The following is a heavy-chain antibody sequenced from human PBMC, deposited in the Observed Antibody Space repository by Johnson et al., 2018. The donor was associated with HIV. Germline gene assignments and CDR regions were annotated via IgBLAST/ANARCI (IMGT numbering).Heavy chain of an antibody. D-gene: IGHD1-26*01. J-gene: IGHJ3*01. CDR3: ARGRPRWEPLWGGAFDF. V-gene: IGHV3-11*04. Sequence: QVQLVESGGGLVKPGGSLRLSCAASGFTFSDYYMSWIRQAPGKGLEWVSYISSGGNTIYYADSVKGRFTISRDNAKNSLYLQMNSLTAEDTALYYCARGRPRWEPLWGGAFDFWGQGTMVTVSS. CDR2: ISSGGNTI. CDR1: GFTFSDYY.